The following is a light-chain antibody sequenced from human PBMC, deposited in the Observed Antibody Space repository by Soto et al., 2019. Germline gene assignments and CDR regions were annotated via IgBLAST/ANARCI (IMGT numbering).Light chain of an antibody. V-gene: IGLV2-14*01. J-gene: IGLJ1*01. CDR1: SSDVGGYNY. Sequence: QSALTQPASVSVSPGQSITISCTGTSSDVGGYNYVSWYQQHPGKAPKLMIYEVSNRPSGVSNRFSGSKSGNTASRTISGLQAEDEADYYCSSYTSSSIDYVFGTGTKVTVL. CDR2: EVS. CDR3: SSYTSSSIDYV.